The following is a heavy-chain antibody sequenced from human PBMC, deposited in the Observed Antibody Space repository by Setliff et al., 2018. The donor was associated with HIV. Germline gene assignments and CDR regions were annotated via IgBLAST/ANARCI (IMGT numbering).Heavy chain of an antibody. CDR1: GYTLAELS. CDR3: ARGVEPVYYFDY. Sequence: ASVKVSCKVSGYTLAELSIHWVRQAPGKGLEWMGGFDPEDVETVYAQKFQGRVTITTDESTSTAYMELSSLRSEDTAVYYCARGVEPVYYFDYWGQGTLVTVS. D-gene: IGHD1-1*01. J-gene: IGHJ4*02. CDR2: FDPEDVET. V-gene: IGHV1-24*01.